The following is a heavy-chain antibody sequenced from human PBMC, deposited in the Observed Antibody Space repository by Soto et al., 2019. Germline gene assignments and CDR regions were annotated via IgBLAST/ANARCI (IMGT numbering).Heavy chain of an antibody. CDR1: GFTFSSFG. D-gene: IGHD6-19*01. V-gene: IGHV3-30*03. J-gene: IGHJ4*02. CDR2: ISNDGSKK. CDR3: ATLGLDTSAWERPPFDY. Sequence: QVQLVDSGGGVVQPGRSLRLSCAASGFTFSSFGMHWVRQAPGKGLEWVAVISNDGSKKYYADSLKGRFTISRDNSKNTLVLQMNSLRTEDTAMYYCATLGLDTSAWERPPFDYWGQGTLVTVSS.